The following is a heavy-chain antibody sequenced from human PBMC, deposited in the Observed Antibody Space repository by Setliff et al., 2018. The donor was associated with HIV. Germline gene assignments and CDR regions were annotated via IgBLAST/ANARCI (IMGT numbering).Heavy chain of an antibody. V-gene: IGHV4-30-4*08. Sequence: PSETLSLTCTVSDGSISSGDYSLSWIRQAPGKGLARIGCLYYSGSAYYNPSLQRRVTMSVDTSKNQDSLTLNPMTAADTAVYFCVRGPQWLVQKGRVYYFDYWGQGTLVTVSS. D-gene: IGHD6-19*01. J-gene: IGHJ4*02. CDR3: VRGPQWLVQKGRVYYFDY. CDR2: LYYSGSA. CDR1: DGSISSGDYS.